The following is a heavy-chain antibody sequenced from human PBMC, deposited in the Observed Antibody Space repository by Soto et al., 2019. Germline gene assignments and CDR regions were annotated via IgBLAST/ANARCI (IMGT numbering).Heavy chain of an antibody. D-gene: IGHD2-2*01. CDR1: GYTFTSYG. Sequence: ASVKVSCKASGYTFTSYGISWVGQAPGQGLEWMGWISAYNGNTNYAQKLQGRVTMTTDTSTSTAYMELRSLRSDDTAVYYCARDHGIVVVTADFGGMEGWGHGTTGSVSS. V-gene: IGHV1-18*04. J-gene: IGHJ6*01. CDR2: ISAYNGNT. CDR3: ARDHGIVVVTADFGGMEG.